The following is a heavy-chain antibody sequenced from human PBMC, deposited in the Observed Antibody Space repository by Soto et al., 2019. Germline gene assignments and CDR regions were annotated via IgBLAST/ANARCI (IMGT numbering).Heavy chain of an antibody. CDR2: TYYRSKWYS. CDR3: ARAGQWLFDY. CDR1: GYSVSSKSAG. Sequence: QTLSLTCAISGYSVSSKSAGWNLIRQSPSRGLEWLGRTYYRSKWYSEYAVSVKGRITINPDTSKNQFSLQLNSVTPEDTALYYCARAGQWLFDYWGQGTLVTVSS. J-gene: IGHJ4*02. D-gene: IGHD6-19*01. V-gene: IGHV6-1*01.